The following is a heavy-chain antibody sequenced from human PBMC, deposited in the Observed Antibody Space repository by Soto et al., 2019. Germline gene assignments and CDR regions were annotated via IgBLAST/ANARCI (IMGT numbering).Heavy chain of an antibody. CDR3: ARAVTWGLDV. Sequence: VQLVESGGGLVQTGGSLRLSCAASGFTFSLYSMSWVRQAPGKGLEWVSYISRSSTGIHYADSVKGRFTIYRDYATNSMHLQMNSLRDVDTAVYSCARAVTWGLDVWGQGTTVSISS. V-gene: IGHV3-48*02. CDR2: ISRSSTGI. J-gene: IGHJ6*02. D-gene: IGHD3-10*01. CDR1: GFTFSLYS.